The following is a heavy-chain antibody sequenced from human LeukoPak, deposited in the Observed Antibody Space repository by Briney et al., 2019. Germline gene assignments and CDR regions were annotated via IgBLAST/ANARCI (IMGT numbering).Heavy chain of an antibody. CDR1: GGSISSSSYY. CDR2: IYYSGST. V-gene: IGHV4-39*07. D-gene: IGHD6-19*01. J-gene: IGHJ4*02. CDR3: AREWHSSGWFDY. Sequence: SETLSLTCTVSGGSISSSSYYWGWIRQPPGKGLEWIGSIYYSGSTYYNPSLKSRVTISVDTSKNQFSLKLSSVTAADTAVYYCAREWHSSGWFDYWGQGTLVTVSS.